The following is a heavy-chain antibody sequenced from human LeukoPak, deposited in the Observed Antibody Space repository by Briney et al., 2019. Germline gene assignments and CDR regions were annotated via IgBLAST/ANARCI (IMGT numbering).Heavy chain of an antibody. V-gene: IGHV3-7*05. Sequence: GGSLRLSCAASGFTFSTYWMSWVRQAPGKGLEWVANIKEDGSEIFYMDSVKGRFTISRDNAKNSLYLQMNSLRAEDTALYYCAREEFDYWGQGTLVTVSS. J-gene: IGHJ4*02. CDR1: GFTFSTYW. CDR2: IKEDGSEI. CDR3: AREEFDY.